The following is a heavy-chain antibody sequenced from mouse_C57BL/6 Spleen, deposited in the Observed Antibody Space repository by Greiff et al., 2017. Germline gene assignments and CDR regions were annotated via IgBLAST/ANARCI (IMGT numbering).Heavy chain of an antibody. CDR3: ARYRQLSPDYYAMDY. J-gene: IGHJ4*01. Sequence: VQLQQPGAELVMPGASVKLSCKASGYTFTSYWMHWVKQRPGQGLEWIGEIDPSDSYTNYNQKFKGKSTLTVDKSSSTAYMQLSSVTSEDSAVXYCARYRQLSPDYYAMDYWGQGTSVTVSS. V-gene: IGHV1-69*01. D-gene: IGHD3-2*02. CDR1: GYTFTSYW. CDR2: IDPSDSYT.